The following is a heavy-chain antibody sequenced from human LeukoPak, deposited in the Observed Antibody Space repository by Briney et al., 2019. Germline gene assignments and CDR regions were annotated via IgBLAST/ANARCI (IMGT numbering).Heavy chain of an antibody. D-gene: IGHD3-22*01. CDR1: GGSISSSSYY. Sequence: SETLSLTCTVSGGSISSSSYYWGWIRQPPGKGLEWIGSIYYSGSTYYNPSVKSRVTISIDTSKNQFYLKLSSVTAADTAVYYCAGQLNYYDSSGYYSTSAFDSWGQGTMVTVSS. V-gene: IGHV4-39*07. J-gene: IGHJ3*02. CDR3: AGQLNYYDSSGYYSTSAFDS. CDR2: IYYSGST.